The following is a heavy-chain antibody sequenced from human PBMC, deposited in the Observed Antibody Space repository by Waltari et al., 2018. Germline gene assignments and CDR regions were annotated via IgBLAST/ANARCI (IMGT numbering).Heavy chain of an antibody. Sequence: EKLQESGPELVKPSETLSITCAVSGYSISSGSYWGWIRQPQGKGLEWIGSIYHSGSTYYNPSLKSRVTISVDTSKNQFSLKLSSVTAADTTVYYCARLLGGYCSGGSCYALPVWGQGTTVTVSS. J-gene: IGHJ6*02. CDR2: IYHSGST. D-gene: IGHD2-15*01. V-gene: IGHV4-38-2*01. CDR3: ARLLGGYCSGGSCYALPV. CDR1: GYSISSGSY.